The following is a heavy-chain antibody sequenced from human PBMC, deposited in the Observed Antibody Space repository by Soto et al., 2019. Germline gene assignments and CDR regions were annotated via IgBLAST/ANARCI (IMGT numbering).Heavy chain of an antibody. V-gene: IGHV3-21*01. CDR1: EFTFNTQS. CDR2: ISSSTGYI. D-gene: IGHD3-22*01. CDR3: AKDAIADDSSGYYGSGYFDY. Sequence: GGSMRLSCAASEFTFNTQSINWVRQAPGKGLEWVASISSSTGYIYYADSVEGRFTISRDNSKNTLYLQMNSLRAEDTAVYYCAKDAIADDSSGYYGSGYFDYWGQGTLVTVSS. J-gene: IGHJ4*02.